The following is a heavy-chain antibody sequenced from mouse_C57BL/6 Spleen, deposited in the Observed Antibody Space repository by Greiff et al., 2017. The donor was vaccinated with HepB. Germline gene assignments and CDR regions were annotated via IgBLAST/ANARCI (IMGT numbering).Heavy chain of an antibody. CDR3: ARKAGSSLAWFAY. CDR2: ISSGGSYT. V-gene: IGHV5-6*02. CDR1: GFTFSSYG. D-gene: IGHD1-1*01. J-gene: IGHJ3*01. Sequence: EVKLVESGGDLVKPGGSLKLSCAASGFTFSSYGMSWVRQTPDKRLEWVATISSGGSYTYYPDSVKGRFTISRDNAKNTLYLQMSSLKSEDTAMYYCARKAGSSLAWFAYWGQGTLVTVSA.